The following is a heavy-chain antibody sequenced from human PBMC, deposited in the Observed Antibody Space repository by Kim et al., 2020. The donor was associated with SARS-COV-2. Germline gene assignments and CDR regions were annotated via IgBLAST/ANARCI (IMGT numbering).Heavy chain of an antibody. D-gene: IGHD3-3*01. CDR1: GYTFTSYA. J-gene: IGHJ6*02. CDR2: INTNTGNP. V-gene: IGHV7-4-1*02. Sequence: ASVKVSCKASGYTFTSYAMNWVRQAPGQGLEWMGWINTNTGNPTYAQGFTGRFVFSLDTSVSTAYLQISSLKAEDTAVYYCARDPSYVKIFGVVIKGLGGMDVWGQGTTVTVSS. CDR3: ARDPSYVKIFGVVIKGLGGMDV.